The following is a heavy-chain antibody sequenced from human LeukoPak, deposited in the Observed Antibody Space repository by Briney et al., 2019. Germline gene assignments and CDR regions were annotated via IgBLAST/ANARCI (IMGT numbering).Heavy chain of an antibody. CDR3: ARRITLVRGVTRDWFDP. CDR1: GYSFTSYW. V-gene: IGHV5-51*01. CDR2: IYPGDSDT. Sequence: GESLKISCKGSGYSFTSYWIGWVRQMPGKGLEWVGIIYPGDSDTRYSPSFQGQVTISVDKSISTAYLQWSSLKASDTAIYYCARRITLVRGVTRDWFDPWGQGTLVTVSS. J-gene: IGHJ5*02. D-gene: IGHD3-10*01.